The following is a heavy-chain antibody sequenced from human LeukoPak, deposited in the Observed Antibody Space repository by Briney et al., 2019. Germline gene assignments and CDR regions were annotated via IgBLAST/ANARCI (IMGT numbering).Heavy chain of an antibody. Sequence: GGSLRLSCAASGFTFSSFAMSWVRQAPGKGLEWVSLISGSGGSTYYADSVKGRFTISRDNSKNTLYLQMNSLRAEDTALYYCAKGSLGSWYFFDYWGQGALVTVSS. CDR2: ISGSGGST. CDR1: GFTFSSFA. D-gene: IGHD6-13*01. V-gene: IGHV3-23*01. CDR3: AKGSLGSWYFFDY. J-gene: IGHJ4*02.